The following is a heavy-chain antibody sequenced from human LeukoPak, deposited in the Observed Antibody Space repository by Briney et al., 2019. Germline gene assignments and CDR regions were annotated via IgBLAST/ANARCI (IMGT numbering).Heavy chain of an antibody. V-gene: IGHV3-7*01. J-gene: IGHJ3*02. CDR1: GVIFSDYR. CDR3: AGEGGWLQWGDFDI. Sequence: GESLRLSCAASGVIFSDYRMSWVRQAPGKGLEWVSNIKQDGSEKSYVDSVKGRFTISRDNAKNSLYLQMNSMRAEDRDVYYCAGEGGWLQWGDFDIWGQGTMVTVSS. CDR2: IKQDGSEK. D-gene: IGHD5-24*01.